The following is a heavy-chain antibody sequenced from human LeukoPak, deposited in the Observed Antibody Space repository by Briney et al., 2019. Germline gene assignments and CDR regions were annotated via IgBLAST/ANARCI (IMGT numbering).Heavy chain of an antibody. V-gene: IGHV3-30*18. CDR1: GFTFSSYG. Sequence: PGGSLRLSCAASGFTFSSYGMHWVRQAPGKGLEWVAVISYDGSNKYYADSVKGRFTISRDNSKNTLYLQMNSLRAEDTAVYYCAKGPVTYCGGDCFLLDAFDIWGQGTMVTVSS. J-gene: IGHJ3*02. D-gene: IGHD2-21*01. CDR3: AKGPVTYCGGDCFLLDAFDI. CDR2: ISYDGSNK.